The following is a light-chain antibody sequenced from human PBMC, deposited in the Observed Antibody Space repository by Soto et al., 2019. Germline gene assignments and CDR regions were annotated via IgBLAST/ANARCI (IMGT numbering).Light chain of an antibody. Sequence: EIALTQSPGTLSLSPGERATLSCRASQSIGSSYLAWYQQKPGQAPRLLIYGAFNRATGIPDRFSGSGSGTDFTLTINRLEPEDFAVYYCCRYDDSPLYIFGQGTKLEIK. V-gene: IGKV3-20*01. CDR2: GAF. J-gene: IGKJ2*01. CDR3: CRYDDSPLYI. CDR1: QSIGSSY.